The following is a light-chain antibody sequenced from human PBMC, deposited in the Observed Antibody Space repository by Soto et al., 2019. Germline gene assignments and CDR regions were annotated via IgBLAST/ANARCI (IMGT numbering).Light chain of an antibody. Sequence: EIVLTQSPGTLSLSPGERATLSCRASQSIRSSYLAWYQQKPGQAPRLLIYTTSTRATGIPDRFSGSGSGTDFTLTISRLEPEDFAVYYCQQFGGSPPYTFGQGTTLEIK. J-gene: IGKJ2*01. CDR1: QSIRSSY. CDR2: TTS. V-gene: IGKV3-20*01. CDR3: QQFGGSPPYT.